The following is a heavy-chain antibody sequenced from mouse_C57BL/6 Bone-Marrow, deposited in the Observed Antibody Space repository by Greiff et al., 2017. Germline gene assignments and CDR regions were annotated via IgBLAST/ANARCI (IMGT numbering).Heavy chain of an antibody. D-gene: IGHD1-1*01. CDR3: ARGDYYGWLAY. J-gene: IGHJ3*01. CDR2: ICPGRGSS. Sequence: QVQLQQSGAELVKPGASVTISCKASGYPFPDYYLTWVKQRPGPGLEWIGTICPGRGSSYYTEKFKCKATLTADQSSSTAYMQLSSLTSEDSAVYFCARGDYYGWLAYWGQGTLVTVSA. CDR1: GYPFPDYY. V-gene: IGHV1-77*01.